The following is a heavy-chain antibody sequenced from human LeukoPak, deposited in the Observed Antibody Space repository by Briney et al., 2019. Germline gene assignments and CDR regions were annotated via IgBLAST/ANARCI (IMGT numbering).Heavy chain of an antibody. CDR3: ARDTSESAPGDWPPLGPGWADY. CDR1: GYTFTSYG. J-gene: IGHJ4*02. D-gene: IGHD3/OR15-3a*01. CDR2: ISAYNGNT. Sequence: ASVKVSCKASGYTFTSYGISWVRQAPGQGLEWMGGISAYNGNTNYAQKLQGRVTMTTDTSTSTAYMELRSLRSDDTAVYYCARDTSESAPGDWPPLGPGWADYWGQGTLVTVSS. V-gene: IGHV1-18*01.